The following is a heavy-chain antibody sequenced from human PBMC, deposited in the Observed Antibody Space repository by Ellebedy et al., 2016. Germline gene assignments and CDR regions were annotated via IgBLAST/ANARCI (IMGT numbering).Heavy chain of an antibody. CDR3: VSQIALGY. Sequence: GESLKISCAASGFSLSSYWMHWVSQAPGKGLVWVSHISSDGSHRNYADSVKGRFTISRDNAKNTLYLQMNSLRAEDTAVYYCVSQIALGYWGQGTLVTVSS. D-gene: IGHD3-22*01. CDR1: GFSLSSYW. V-gene: IGHV3-74*01. J-gene: IGHJ4*02. CDR2: ISSDGSHR.